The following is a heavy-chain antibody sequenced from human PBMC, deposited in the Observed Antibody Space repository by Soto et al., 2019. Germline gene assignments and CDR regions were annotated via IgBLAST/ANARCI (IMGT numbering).Heavy chain of an antibody. D-gene: IGHD6-13*01. CDR1: GYTFTSYS. V-gene: IGHV1-3*05. CDR3: ARDVAAADY. Sequence: QVQLVQSGAEEKKPGASVKVSCKASGYTFTSYSMHWVRQAPGQRLEWMGWINAGNGNTKHSQKLQGRVTITTDTSASTAYMELSSLRSEDTAVYYCARDVAAADYWGQVTLVTVSS. J-gene: IGHJ4*02. CDR2: INAGNGNT.